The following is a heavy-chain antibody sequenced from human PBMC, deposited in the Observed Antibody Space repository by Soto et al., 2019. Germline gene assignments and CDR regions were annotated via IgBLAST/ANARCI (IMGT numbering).Heavy chain of an antibody. V-gene: IGHV4-59*08. J-gene: IGHJ6*03. D-gene: IGHD3-3*01. CDR2: IYYSGST. CDR1: GGSISRYY. Sequence: SETLSLTCTVSGGSISRYYWSWIRQPPGKGLEWIGYIYYSGSTNYNPSLKSRVTISVDTSKNQFSLKLSSVTAADTAVYYCARLLRFLEWPGYYYYYYMDVWGKGTTVTVSS. CDR3: ARLLRFLEWPGYYYYYYMDV.